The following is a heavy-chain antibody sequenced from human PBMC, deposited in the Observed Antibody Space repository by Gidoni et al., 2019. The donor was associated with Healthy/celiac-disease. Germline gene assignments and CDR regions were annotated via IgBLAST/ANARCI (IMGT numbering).Heavy chain of an antibody. CDR2: IIPSIVIA. Sequence: QVQLVQSGAEVKKPGCSVKVSCKAAGGTFSSYTISWVRQAPGQGCEWMGRIIPSIVIANYAQKFQGRVTITADKSTSTAYMELSSLRSGDTAVYYCASNGRGKLPLGMDVWGQGTTVTVSS. CDR1: GGTFSSYT. V-gene: IGHV1-69*02. D-gene: IGHD3-16*01. CDR3: ASNGRGKLPLGMDV. J-gene: IGHJ6*02.